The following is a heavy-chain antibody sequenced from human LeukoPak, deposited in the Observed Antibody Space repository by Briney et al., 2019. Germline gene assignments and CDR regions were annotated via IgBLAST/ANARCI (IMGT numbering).Heavy chain of an antibody. CDR2: IYYSGST. Sequence: SETLSLTCTVSGGSISSYYWSWIRQPPGKGLEWIGYIYYSGSTNYNPSLKSRVTISVDTSKNQFSLKLSSVTAADTAVYYCASHRTSRVLFDYWGRGTLVTVSS. CDR3: ASHRTSRVLFDY. CDR1: GGSISSYY. D-gene: IGHD2-8*02. J-gene: IGHJ4*02. V-gene: IGHV4-59*08.